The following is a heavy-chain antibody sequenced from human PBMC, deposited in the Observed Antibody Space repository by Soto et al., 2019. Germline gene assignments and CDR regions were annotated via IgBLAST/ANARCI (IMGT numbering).Heavy chain of an antibody. CDR1: GFSFSSYA. V-gene: IGHV3-23*01. D-gene: IGHD6-13*01. CDR3: AILDSITWYTVYYFDY. Sequence: EVQLLESGGGLVQPGGSLRLSCAASGFSFSSYAMNWVRQAPGKGLECVSAFSDGGSNTYYTDSVKGRFTISRDNSKNTVFLQMNSLRAEDTAVYYCAILDSITWYTVYYFDYWGQGTLVTVAA. CDR2: FSDGGSNT. J-gene: IGHJ4*02.